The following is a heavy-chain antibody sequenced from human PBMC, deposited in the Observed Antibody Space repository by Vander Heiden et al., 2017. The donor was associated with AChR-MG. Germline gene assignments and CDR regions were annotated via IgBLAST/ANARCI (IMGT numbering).Heavy chain of an antibody. CDR3: ATRRGLDY. CDR1: GFTFSTYS. CDR2: SSSSSSYI. J-gene: IGHJ4*02. Sequence: EVQLVESGGGLVKPGGSLRLSCAASGFTFSTYSMNWVRQAPGKGLEWVSSSSSSSSYIYYADSVKGRSTISRDNAKNSLYLQMSSLRAEDTAVYYCATRRGLDYWGQGTLVTVSS. V-gene: IGHV3-21*01. D-gene: IGHD3-10*01.